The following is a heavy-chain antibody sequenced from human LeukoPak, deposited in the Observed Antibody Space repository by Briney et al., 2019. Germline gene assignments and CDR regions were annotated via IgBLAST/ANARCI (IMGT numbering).Heavy chain of an antibody. Sequence: PGGSLRLSCVASGFTFSDYYMSWIRQAPGKGLEWVSYISSSGSTIYYADSVKGRFTISRDNAKNSLYLQMNSLRAEDTAVYYCAKDETPSSEAFDIWGQGTMVTVSS. CDR1: GFTFSDYY. D-gene: IGHD6-6*01. J-gene: IGHJ3*02. CDR2: ISSSGSTI. V-gene: IGHV3-11*04. CDR3: AKDETPSSEAFDI.